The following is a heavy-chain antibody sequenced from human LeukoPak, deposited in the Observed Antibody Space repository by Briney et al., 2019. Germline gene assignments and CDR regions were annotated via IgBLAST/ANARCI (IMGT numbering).Heavy chain of an antibody. CDR2: IKQDGSEI. Sequence: GGSLRLSCAASGFKFNSYWMSWVRQAPGKGLECVANIKQDGSEIYFVDSVKGRFTISRDNAKSSLYLQMNSLRGEDTVVYYCARARYGSGGYFFDFWGQGTLVTVSS. CDR1: GFKFNSYW. V-gene: IGHV3-7*04. J-gene: IGHJ4*02. D-gene: IGHD3-10*01. CDR3: ARARYGSGGYFFDF.